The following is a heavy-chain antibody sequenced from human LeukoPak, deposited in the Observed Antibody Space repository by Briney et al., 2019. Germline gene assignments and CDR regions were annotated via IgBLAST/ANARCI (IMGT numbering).Heavy chain of an antibody. V-gene: IGHV3-23*01. D-gene: IGHD2-15*01. Sequence: GGSLRLSCAASGFTFNNYAMGWVRQPPGKGLEWVSGVSGNGGNTYYADSVKGRFTISRDYSKSTLYLQMNSLRAEDTAVYYCATLGYCSGGSCPDAFDISGQGTMVTVS. J-gene: IGHJ3*02. CDR2: VSGNGGNT. CDR1: GFTFNNYA. CDR3: ATLGYCSGGSCPDAFDI.